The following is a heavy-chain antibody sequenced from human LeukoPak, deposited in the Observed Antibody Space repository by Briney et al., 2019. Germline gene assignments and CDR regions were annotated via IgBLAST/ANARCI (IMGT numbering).Heavy chain of an antibody. CDR3: ARGRDYNNWFDP. J-gene: IGHJ5*02. V-gene: IGHV1-8*01. D-gene: IGHD4-11*01. CDR1: GYTFTSYD. Sequence: ASMKVSCKASGYTFTSYDINWVRQATGQGLEWMGRMNPNSGNTGYAQKFQGRVTMTRNTSISTAYMELSSLRSEDTAVYYCARGRDYNNWFDPWGQGTLVTVSS. CDR2: MNPNSGNT.